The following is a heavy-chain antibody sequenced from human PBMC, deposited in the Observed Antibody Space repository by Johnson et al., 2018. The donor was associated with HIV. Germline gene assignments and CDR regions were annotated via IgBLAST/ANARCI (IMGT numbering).Heavy chain of an antibody. J-gene: IGHJ3*02. CDR2: INWNGDRK. V-gene: IGHV3-20*04. D-gene: IGHD3-22*01. CDR1: GFTFDDYG. CDR3: AAYYDSSGYPRFGDAFDI. Sequence: VQLVESGGGVVRPGGSLRLSCAASGFTFDDYGMSWVRQAPGKGLEWVSGINWNGDRKRYGDSAKGRFPISRDNAKNSLYLQMNSLRAEDTALYYCAAYYDSSGYPRFGDAFDIWGQGTMVTVS.